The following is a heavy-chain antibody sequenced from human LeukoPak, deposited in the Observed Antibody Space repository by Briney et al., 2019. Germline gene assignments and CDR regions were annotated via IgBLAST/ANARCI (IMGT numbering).Heavy chain of an antibody. Sequence: GGSLRLSCAASGFTFSSYGMSWVRQAPGKGLEWVSAISGSGGSTYYADSVKGRFTISRDNPKNTLYLQMNSLRAEDTAVYYCAKGFAGVLDYWGQGTLVTVSS. J-gene: IGHJ4*02. CDR1: GFTFSSYG. D-gene: IGHD6-6*01. CDR3: AKGFAGVLDY. V-gene: IGHV3-23*01. CDR2: ISGSGGST.